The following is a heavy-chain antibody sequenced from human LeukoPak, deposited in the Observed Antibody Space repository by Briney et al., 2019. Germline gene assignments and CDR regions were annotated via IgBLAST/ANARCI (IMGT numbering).Heavy chain of an antibody. V-gene: IGHV4-39*07. CDR1: RGSISASSYY. CDR2: IYYSSNT. Sequence: SETLSLTCTVSRGSISASSYYWGWILHPPGRGREWIGSIYYSSNTYYNPSLKSRVTTSVDTSKNQFSLKLTSVTAADTAVYYCATGQITAAAFIDYWGQGTLVTVSS. D-gene: IGHD2-2*01. CDR3: ATGQITAAAFIDY. J-gene: IGHJ4*02.